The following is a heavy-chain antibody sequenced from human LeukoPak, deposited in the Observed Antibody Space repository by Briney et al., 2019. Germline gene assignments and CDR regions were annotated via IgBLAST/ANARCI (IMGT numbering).Heavy chain of an antibody. CDR1: GYTFTGYY. CDR3: ATDHRITIFGVVTPPYYMDV. J-gene: IGHJ6*03. CDR2: INPNSGGT. Sequence: ASVKVSCKASGYTFTGYYMHWVRQAPGQGLEWMGWINPNSGGTNYAQKFQGWVTMTRDTSISTAYMELSRLRSEDTAVYYCATDHRITIFGVVTPPYYMDVWGKGTTVTVSS. V-gene: IGHV1-2*04. D-gene: IGHD3-3*01.